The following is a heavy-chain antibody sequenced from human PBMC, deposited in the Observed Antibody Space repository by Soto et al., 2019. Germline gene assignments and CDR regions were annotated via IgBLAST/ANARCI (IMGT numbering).Heavy chain of an antibody. V-gene: IGHV1-24*01. CDR1: GYTLTELS. J-gene: IGHJ6*02. CDR3: AAGVVPYGMDV. D-gene: IGHD2-15*01. CDR2: FDPEDAET. Sequence: SSVKVSCKVSGYTLTELSMHWVRQPPGKGLEWMGGFDPEDAETIYARRFQGRVTMTEDTSADTAYMELSSLRSEDTAVYYCAAGVVPYGMDVWAKGPRSPSP.